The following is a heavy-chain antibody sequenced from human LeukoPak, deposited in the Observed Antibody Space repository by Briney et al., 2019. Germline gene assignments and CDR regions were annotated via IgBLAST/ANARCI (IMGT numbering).Heavy chain of an antibody. CDR1: RFTFSSYS. CDR2: ISYDGSKK. CDR3: ARDRDNYYMDV. J-gene: IGHJ6*03. V-gene: IGHV3-30*03. Sequence: PGGSLRLSCAASRFTFSSYSMHWVRQAPGKGLEWVAVISYDGSKKYYADSVKGRFTISRDNSKNTLYLQMNSLRAEDTAVYYCARDRDNYYMDVWGKGTTVTVSS.